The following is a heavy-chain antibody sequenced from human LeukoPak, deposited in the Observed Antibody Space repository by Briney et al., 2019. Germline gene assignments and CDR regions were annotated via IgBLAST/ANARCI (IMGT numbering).Heavy chain of an antibody. V-gene: IGHV3-11*04. CDR2: ISPNSNNI. CDR1: GFTFSDRY. Sequence: GGSLRLSCAAAGFTFSDRYLSWIRQAPAKGMEWIAYISPNSNNIQYADSVKGRFTISRDNAKNSLFLQVNSLRAEDTAMYYCVTESGWLFDYWGQGTLVTVSS. D-gene: IGHD6-19*01. CDR3: VTESGWLFDY. J-gene: IGHJ4*02.